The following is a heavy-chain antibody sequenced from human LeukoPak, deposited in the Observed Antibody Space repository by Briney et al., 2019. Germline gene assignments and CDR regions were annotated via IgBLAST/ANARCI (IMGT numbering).Heavy chain of an antibody. CDR3: ARDLDGRAAAGTDYYYGMDV. CDR1: GGSISSGDYY. Sequence: SQTLSLTCTVSGGSISSGDYYWSWLRQPPGKGLEWIGYIYYSGSTYYNPSLKSRVTISVDTSKTQFSLKLSSVTAADTAVYYCARDLDGRAAAGTDYYYGMDVWGQGTTVTVSS. CDR2: IYYSGST. V-gene: IGHV4-30-4*01. J-gene: IGHJ6*02. D-gene: IGHD6-13*01.